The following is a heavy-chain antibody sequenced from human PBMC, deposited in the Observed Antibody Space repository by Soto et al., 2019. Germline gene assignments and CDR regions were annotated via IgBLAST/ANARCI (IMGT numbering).Heavy chain of an antibody. Sequence: PGGSLRLSCAASGFTFSSYSMSWVRQAPGKGLEWVSYISSSSSTIYYADSVKGRFTISRDNAKNSLYLQMNSLRAEDTAVYYCAREDVTHLDYWGQGTLVTVSS. CDR3: AREDVTHLDY. J-gene: IGHJ4*02. CDR2: ISSSSSTI. V-gene: IGHV3-48*01. D-gene: IGHD2-21*02. CDR1: GFTFSSYS.